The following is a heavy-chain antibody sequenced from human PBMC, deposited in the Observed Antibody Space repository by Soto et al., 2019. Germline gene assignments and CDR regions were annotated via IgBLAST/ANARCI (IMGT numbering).Heavy chain of an antibody. J-gene: IGHJ2*01. CDR2: ISGSGGST. Sequence: HPGGSLRLSCAASGFTFSSYAMSWVRQAPGKGLEWVSAISGSGGSTYYADSVKGRFTISRDNSKNTLYLQMNSLRAEDTAVYYCAKVVGYGDYEGPHGYWYFDLWGRGALVTVSS. V-gene: IGHV3-23*01. CDR1: GFTFSSYA. CDR3: AKVVGYGDYEGPHGYWYFDL. D-gene: IGHD4-17*01.